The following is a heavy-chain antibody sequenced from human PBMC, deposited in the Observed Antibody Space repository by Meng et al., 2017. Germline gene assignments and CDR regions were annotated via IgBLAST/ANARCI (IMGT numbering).Heavy chain of an antibody. V-gene: IGHV1-69*01. J-gene: IGHJ5*02. D-gene: IGHD6-6*01. CDR3: ARAPRGGIAARFLWFDP. CDR2: IIPIFGTA. Sequence: GGSLRLSCKASGGTFSSYAISWVRQAPGQGLEWMGGIIPIFGTANYAQKFQGRVTITADESTSTAYMELSSLRSEDSAVYYCARAPRGGIAARFLWFDPWGQGTLVTVSS. CDR1: GGTFSSYA.